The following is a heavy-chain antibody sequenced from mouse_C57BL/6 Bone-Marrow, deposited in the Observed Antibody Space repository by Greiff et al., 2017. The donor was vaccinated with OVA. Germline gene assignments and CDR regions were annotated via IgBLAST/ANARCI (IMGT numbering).Heavy chain of an antibody. J-gene: IGHJ1*03. D-gene: IGHD3-1*01. V-gene: IGHV1-50*01. CDR2: IDPSDCYT. CDR1: GYTFTSYW. Sequence: QVQLQQPGAELVKPGASVKLSCKASGYTFTSYWMQWVKQRPGQGLEWMGVIDPSDCYTNYNQKFKGKATLTVYTSSYTAYTQTSSLTSEDSAVYDCARSGGSDWYFDVWGTGTTLTVSS. CDR3: ARSGGSDWYFDV.